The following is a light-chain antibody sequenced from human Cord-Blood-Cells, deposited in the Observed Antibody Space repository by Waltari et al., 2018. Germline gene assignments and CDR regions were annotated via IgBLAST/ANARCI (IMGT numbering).Light chain of an antibody. CDR2: GKN. Sequence: SSELTQDPAVSVALGQTVRITCQGDSPRSNYARWYQQKPGQAPVLVIYGKNNRPSGIPDRFSGSSSGNTASLTITGAQAEDEADYYCNSRDSSGNEVVFGGGTKLTVL. CDR1: SPRSNY. V-gene: IGLV3-19*01. J-gene: IGLJ2*01. CDR3: NSRDSSGNEVV.